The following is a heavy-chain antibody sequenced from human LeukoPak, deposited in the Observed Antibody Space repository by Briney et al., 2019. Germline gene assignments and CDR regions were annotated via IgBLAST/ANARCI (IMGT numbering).Heavy chain of an antibody. CDR1: GFTFSSYW. CDR3: AREGYCSSTSCYFFDY. CDR2: IKQDGSEK. V-gene: IGHV3-7*01. J-gene: IGHJ4*02. Sequence: GGSLRLPCAASGFTFSSYWMSWVRQAPGKGLEWMANIKQDGSEKYYVDSVKGRFTISRDNAKNSLYLQMNSLRAEDTAVYYCAREGYCSSTSCYFFDYWGQGTLVTVSS. D-gene: IGHD2-2*01.